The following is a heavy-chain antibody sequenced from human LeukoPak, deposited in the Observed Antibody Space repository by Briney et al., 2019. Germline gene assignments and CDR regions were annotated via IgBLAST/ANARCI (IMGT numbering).Heavy chain of an antibody. Sequence: ASVKVSCKASGYTFTDQYIHWVRQAPGEGLDWMGWIHPNSGGTNYAQKFQDRVTMTRDTSISTAYMEMSRLRSDDTAVYYCVSVTYSSLSPGDYWGQGTLVTVSS. CDR2: IHPNSGGT. D-gene: IGHD3-22*01. CDR1: GYTFTDQY. V-gene: IGHV1-2*02. J-gene: IGHJ4*02. CDR3: VSVTYSSLSPGDY.